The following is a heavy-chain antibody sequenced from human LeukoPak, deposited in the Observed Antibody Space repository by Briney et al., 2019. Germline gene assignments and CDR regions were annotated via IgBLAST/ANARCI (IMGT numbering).Heavy chain of an antibody. V-gene: IGHV3-30*04. CDR3: AKDYYDFWSTHYMDV. CDR2: ISYDGSNK. CDR1: GFTFSSYA. J-gene: IGHJ6*03. D-gene: IGHD3-3*01. Sequence: GGSLRLSCAASGFTFSSYAMHWVRRAPGKGLEWVAVISYDGSNKYYADSVKGRFTISRDNSKNTLYLQMNSLRAEDTAVYYCAKDYYDFWSTHYMDVWGKGTTVTVSS.